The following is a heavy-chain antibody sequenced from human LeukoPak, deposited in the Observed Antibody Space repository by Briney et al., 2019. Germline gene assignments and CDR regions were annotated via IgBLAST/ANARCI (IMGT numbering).Heavy chain of an antibody. D-gene: IGHD6-6*01. V-gene: IGHV4-59*01. CDR2: IYYSGST. Sequence: PSETLSLTCTVSGGSISSYYWSWIRQPPGKGLEWIGYIYYSGSTNYNPSLKSRVTISVDTSKNQFSLKLSSVTAADTAVYYCARDYPGYSSSSHYFDYWGQGTLVTVSS. J-gene: IGHJ4*02. CDR3: ARDYPGYSSSSHYFDY. CDR1: GGSISSYY.